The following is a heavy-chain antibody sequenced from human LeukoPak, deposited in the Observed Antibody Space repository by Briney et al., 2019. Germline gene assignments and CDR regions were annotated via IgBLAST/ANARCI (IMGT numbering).Heavy chain of an antibody. CDR3: TRGNILSGYCFDF. CDR1: GASIRSHF. CDR2: IHYTGAT. J-gene: IGHJ4*02. Sequence: SETLSLTCSVSGASIRSHFWSWIRQSPGKGLEWVGEIHYTGATSYNPSLKSRATISIETSKNQVSLRLSSVTAADTAVYYCTRGNILSGYCFDFWGQGALVTVSS. D-gene: IGHD3-9*01. V-gene: IGHV4-59*11.